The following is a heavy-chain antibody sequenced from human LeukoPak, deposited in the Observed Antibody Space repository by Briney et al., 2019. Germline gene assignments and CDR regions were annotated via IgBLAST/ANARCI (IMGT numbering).Heavy chain of an antibody. V-gene: IGHV1-2*04. CDR3: ARELWSGLEVNYYMDV. CDR1: GYTFTGYY. CDR2: INPNSGGT. Sequence: ASVKVSCKASGYTFTGYYMHWVRQAPGQGLEWMGWINPNSGGTNYAQKFQGWVTMTRDTSISTAYMELSRLRSDDTAVYYCARELWSGLEVNYYMDVWGKGTTVTVSS. D-gene: IGHD3-3*01. J-gene: IGHJ6*03.